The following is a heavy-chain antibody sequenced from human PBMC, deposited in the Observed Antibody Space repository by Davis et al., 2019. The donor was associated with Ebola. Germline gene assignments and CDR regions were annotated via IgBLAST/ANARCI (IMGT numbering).Heavy chain of an antibody. CDR1: GYGFTNYW. V-gene: IGHV5-51*01. CDR3: ARRDGHYDFWSGYYNSYMDV. CDR2: IYPYDSDT. D-gene: IGHD3-3*01. Sequence: GESLKISCKNSGYGFTNYWIGWVRQMPGRGLEWMGIIYPYDSDTRYSPSFQGQVTISADKSISTAYLQWNSLKASDTAMYYWARRDGHYDFWSGYYNSYMDVWGKGTTVTVSS. J-gene: IGHJ6*03.